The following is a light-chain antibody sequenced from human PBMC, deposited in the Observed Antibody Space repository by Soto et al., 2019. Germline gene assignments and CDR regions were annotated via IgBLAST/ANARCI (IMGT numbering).Light chain of an antibody. V-gene: IGKV3-20*01. CDR1: QNLNSDY. Sequence: EIVLTQSPGTLSLSPGERATLSCRASQNLNSDYLAWFQQKPGQAPRLLIYGASSRATGIPDSFSGSGSGTEFTLTISSLQSEDFAVYYCQQYDVWPALTFGGGTKVDIK. CDR3: QQYDVWPALT. J-gene: IGKJ4*01. CDR2: GAS.